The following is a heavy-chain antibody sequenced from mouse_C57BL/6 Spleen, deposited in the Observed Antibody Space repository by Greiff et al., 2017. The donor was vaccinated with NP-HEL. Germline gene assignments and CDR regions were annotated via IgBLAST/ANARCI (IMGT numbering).Heavy chain of an antibody. CDR3: ARPGGDWYFDV. J-gene: IGHJ1*03. V-gene: IGHV5-6*02. CDR2: ISSGGSYT. CDR1: GFTFSSYG. Sequence: DVKLVESGGDLVKPGGSLKLSCAASGFTFSSYGMSWVRQTPDKRLEWVATISSGGSYTYYPDSVKGRFTISRDNAKNTLYLQMSSLKSEDTAMYYCARPGGDWYFDVWGTGTTVTVSS.